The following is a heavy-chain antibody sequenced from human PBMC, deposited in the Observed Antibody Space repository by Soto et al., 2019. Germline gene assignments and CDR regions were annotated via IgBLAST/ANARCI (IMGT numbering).Heavy chain of an antibody. CDR3: ARHSAVADGILDWFDP. V-gene: IGHV4-39*01. Sequence: SETLSLPCTVSGGSISSSSYYWGRIRQPPGKGLELTGSTYSSRSTYYNPSLKSRVTISVDTSTNQFSLKLSSVTAADTAVYYCARHSAVADGILDWFDPWGQGTLVTVS. CDR1: GGSISSSSYY. D-gene: IGHD6-13*01. J-gene: IGHJ5*02. CDR2: TYSSRST.